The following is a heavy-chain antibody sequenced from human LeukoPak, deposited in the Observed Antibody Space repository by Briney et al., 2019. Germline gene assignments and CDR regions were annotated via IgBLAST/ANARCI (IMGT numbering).Heavy chain of an antibody. V-gene: IGHV1-3*01. CDR1: GYTFTSYA. CDR2: INAGNGNT. CDR3: ASGPTIFGVVTPYNWFDP. Sequence: ASVKVSCKASGYTFTSYAMHWVRQAPGQRLEWMGWINAGNGNTKYSQKFQGRVTITRDTSASTAYMELSSLRSEDTAVYYCASGPTIFGVVTPYNWFDPWGQGTLVTVSS. D-gene: IGHD3-3*01. J-gene: IGHJ5*02.